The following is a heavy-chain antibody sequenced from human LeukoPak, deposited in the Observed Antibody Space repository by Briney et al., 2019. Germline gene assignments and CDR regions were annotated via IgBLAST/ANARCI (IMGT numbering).Heavy chain of an antibody. CDR2: ISSSGSTI. CDR3: AELGITMIGGV. V-gene: IGHV3-48*03. J-gene: IGHJ6*04. Sequence: GGSLRLSCAASGFTFSSYEMNWVRQAPGKGLECVSYISSSGSTIYYADSVKGRFTISRDNTKNSLYLQMNSLRAEDTAVYYCAELGITMIGGVWGKGTTVTISS. CDR1: GFTFSSYE. D-gene: IGHD3-10*02.